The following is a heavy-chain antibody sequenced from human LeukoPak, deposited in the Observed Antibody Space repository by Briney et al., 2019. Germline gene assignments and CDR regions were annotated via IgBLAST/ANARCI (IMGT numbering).Heavy chain of an antibody. D-gene: IGHD2-15*01. CDR2: INHSGST. V-gene: IGHV4-34*01. CDR3: ARGRTRYCSGGSCYSLRYFDL. CDR1: GGSFSGYY. J-gene: IGHJ2*01. Sequence: SETLSLTCAVYGGSFSGYYWSWIRQPPGKGLEWIGEINHSGSTNYNPSLKSRVTISVDTSKNQFSLKLSSVTAADTAVYYCARGRTRYCSGGSCYSLRYFDLWGRGTLVTVSS.